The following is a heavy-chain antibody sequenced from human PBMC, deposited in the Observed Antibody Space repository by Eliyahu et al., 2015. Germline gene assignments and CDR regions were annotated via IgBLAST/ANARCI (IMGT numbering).Heavy chain of an antibody. J-gene: IGHJ5*02. D-gene: IGHD3-22*01. V-gene: IGHV3-11*01. CDR2: ISNGGGAI. CDR1: GFTFNDYY. CDR3: ARVSGYYCFDP. Sequence: QVQLVESGGGLVKPGGSLRLSCAASGFTFNDYYMSWIRQAPGKGLEWVSYISNGGGAISYADSVKGRFTISRDKAKNSLYLQMNSLRAEDTAVYYCARVSGYYCFDPWGQGTLVTVSS.